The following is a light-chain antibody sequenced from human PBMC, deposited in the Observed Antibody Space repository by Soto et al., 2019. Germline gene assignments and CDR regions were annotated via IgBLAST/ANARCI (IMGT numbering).Light chain of an antibody. CDR2: IAS. CDR1: QSISFN. V-gene: IGKV3-15*01. Sequence: IVMTQSPAALAGCPWERVTLSCRASQSISFNLAWYQQKPGQAPRLLXYIASTRSAGIPARFSGSGSGTEFTLTISSLQSEDSAIYYCQQYNNWPSWTFGQCTKV. CDR3: QQYNNWPSWT. J-gene: IGKJ1*01.